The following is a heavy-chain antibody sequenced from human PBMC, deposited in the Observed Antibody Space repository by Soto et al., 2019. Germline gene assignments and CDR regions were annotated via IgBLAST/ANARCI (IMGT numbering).Heavy chain of an antibody. V-gene: IGHV3-23*01. Sequence: EVQLLASGGGLVQPGGSLRLSCAASGFTFKNFAMSWVRQSPGKGLEWVSAIHSSGGSTYYADSVKGRFTISRDNSKNTLYLHMNSVRAEDTALYYCAKDGYDYVWGAFRPGAGFDYWGQGTLVAVSS. CDR2: IHSSGGST. D-gene: IGHD3-16*01. J-gene: IGHJ4*02. CDR3: AKDGYDYVWGAFRPGAGFDY. CDR1: GFTFKNFA.